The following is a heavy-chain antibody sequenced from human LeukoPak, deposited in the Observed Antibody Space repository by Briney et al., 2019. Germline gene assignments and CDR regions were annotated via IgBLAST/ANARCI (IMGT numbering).Heavy chain of an antibody. CDR1: GGTFSSYA. CDR3: ARAIRELLPPSEASDI. D-gene: IGHD1-26*01. CDR2: IIPIFGTA. V-gene: IGHV1-69*05. Sequence: GASVKVSCKASGGTFSSYAISWVRQAPGQGLEWMGRIIPIFGTANYAQKFQGRVTITTDESTSTAYMELSSLRSEDTAVYYCARAIRELLPPSEASDIWSQGTMVTVSS. J-gene: IGHJ3*02.